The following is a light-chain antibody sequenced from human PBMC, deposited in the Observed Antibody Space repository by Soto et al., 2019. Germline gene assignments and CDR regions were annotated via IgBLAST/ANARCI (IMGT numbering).Light chain of an antibody. V-gene: IGLV2-14*03. CDR2: DVS. CDR3: SSYTSSITLI. J-gene: IGLJ2*01. Sequence: QSALTQPASVSGSPGQSITISCTGTSSDVGGYNSVSWYQHHPGKAPKLMIYDVSNRPSGVSNRFSGSKSGNTASLTISGLQAEDEAYYYCSSYTSSITLIFGGGTKLTVL. CDR1: SSDVGGYNS.